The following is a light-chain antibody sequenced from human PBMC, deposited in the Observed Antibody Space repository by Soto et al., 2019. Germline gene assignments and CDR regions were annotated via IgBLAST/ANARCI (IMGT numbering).Light chain of an antibody. Sequence: EIVMTQSPATLSVSPGARATLSCRASQSVSTNLAWYQQKPGQAPRLLIFGASTRATGIPARFSGSGSGTEFTLTISSLQSEDFAVYYCQEYNSRPPRTFGQGTKV. V-gene: IGKV3-15*01. CDR3: QEYNSRPPRT. CDR2: GAS. J-gene: IGKJ1*01. CDR1: QSVSTN.